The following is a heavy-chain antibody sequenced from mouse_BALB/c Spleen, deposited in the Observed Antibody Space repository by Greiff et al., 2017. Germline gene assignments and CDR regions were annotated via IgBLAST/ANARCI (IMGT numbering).Heavy chain of an antibody. CDR3: ARGGGYVDY. J-gene: IGHJ4*01. V-gene: IGHV1S137*01. CDR1: GYTFTDYA. CDR2: ISTYYGDA. Sequence: VQLQQSGAELVRPGVSVKISCKGSGYTFTDYAMHWVKQSHAKSLEWIGVISTYYGDASYNQKFKGKATMTVDKSSSTAYMELARLTSEDSAIYYCARGGGYVDYWGQGTSVTVSS.